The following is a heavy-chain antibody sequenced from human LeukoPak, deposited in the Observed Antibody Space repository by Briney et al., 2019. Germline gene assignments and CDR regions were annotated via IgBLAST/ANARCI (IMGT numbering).Heavy chain of an antibody. D-gene: IGHD2-21*01. CDR1: GFAFSSFR. CDR2: ISGNSADI. V-gene: IGHV3-21*01. J-gene: IGHJ4*02. CDR3: ARLDWRGY. Sequence: GGSLRLFCGASGFAFSSFRMRWVRQAPGGGRECVSSISGNSADINNEDSLKGRYTISRENAKSALYLQLSSLTVEDTAVYYCARLDWRGYWGQGTRVSVLS.